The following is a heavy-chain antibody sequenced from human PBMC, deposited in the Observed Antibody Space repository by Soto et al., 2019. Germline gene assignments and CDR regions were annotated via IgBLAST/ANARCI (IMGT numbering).Heavy chain of an antibody. Sequence: PGGSLRLSCAASGFTFSNAWMSWVRQAPGKGLEWVGRIKRKTDGGTTDHAAPVKGRFTISRDDSKNTLYLQMNSLKTEDTAVYYCTIVRYYDSSGYHFDYCGRGSLVTVCS. J-gene: IGHJ4*02. CDR2: IKRKTDGGTT. CDR1: GFTFSNAW. V-gene: IGHV3-15*01. CDR3: TIVRYYDSSGYHFDY. D-gene: IGHD3-22*01.